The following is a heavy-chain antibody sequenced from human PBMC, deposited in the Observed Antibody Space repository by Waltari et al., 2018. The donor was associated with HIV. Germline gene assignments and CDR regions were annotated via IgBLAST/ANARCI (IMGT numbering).Heavy chain of an antibody. J-gene: IGHJ4*02. Sequence: EVQLLESGGGLVQPGESLRLYCAASGFAFDHSAKNWVRQAPGKGLEWVSAISGSSYIHTYYADSVKGRFTVSRDNSKRTVYLQMNSLRVEDTAVYYCAHQISGQWLTPGHWGQGTLVTVSS. V-gene: IGHV3-23*01. CDR2: ISGSSYIHT. D-gene: IGHD6-19*01. CDR3: AHQISGQWLTPGH. CDR1: GFAFDHSA.